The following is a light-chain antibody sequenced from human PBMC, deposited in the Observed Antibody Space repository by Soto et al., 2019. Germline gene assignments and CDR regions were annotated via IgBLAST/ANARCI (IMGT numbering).Light chain of an antibody. CDR2: GAS. CDR3: QRYNSWPQT. V-gene: IGKV3-15*01. CDR1: QSVSSN. Sequence: EIVLTQSPATLSVSPGERATLSCRASQSVSSNLAWYQQKPGQAPRLLMYGASTRATGIPARFSGSGSGTEFTLTISSLQSEDFAVYYCQRYNSWPQTFGQGTKVDI. J-gene: IGKJ1*01.